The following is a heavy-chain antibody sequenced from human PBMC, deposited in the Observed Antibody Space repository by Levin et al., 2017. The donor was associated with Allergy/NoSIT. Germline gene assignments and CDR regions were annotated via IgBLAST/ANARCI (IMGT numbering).Heavy chain of an antibody. CDR1: GYSFTSHW. J-gene: IGHJ3*02. CDR3: ARHGKTSLRFDAFDI. Sequence: RSGGSLRLSCKGSGYSFTSHWIGWVRQMPGKGLEWMGIIYPSDSDTRYSPSFQGQVTISADKSISTAYLQWSSLKASDTAIYYCARHGKTSLRFDAFDIWGQGTMVTVSS. CDR2: IYPSDSDT. V-gene: IGHV5-51*01.